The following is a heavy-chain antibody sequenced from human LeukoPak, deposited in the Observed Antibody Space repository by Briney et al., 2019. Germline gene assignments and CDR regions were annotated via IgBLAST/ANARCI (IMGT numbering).Heavy chain of an antibody. V-gene: IGHV3-21*01. Sequence: PGGSLRLSWAASGFIFSTYTMNWVRQAPGKGLEWVSSISSSSSYIYYADSVKGRFTISRDNAKNSLYLQMNSLRAEDTAVYFCARDLSIAVFDYWGQGTLVTVSS. D-gene: IGHD6-19*01. CDR1: GFIFSTYT. CDR2: ISSSSSYI. J-gene: IGHJ4*02. CDR3: ARDLSIAVFDY.